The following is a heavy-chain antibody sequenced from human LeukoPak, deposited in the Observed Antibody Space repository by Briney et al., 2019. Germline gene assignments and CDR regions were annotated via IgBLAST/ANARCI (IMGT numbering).Heavy chain of an antibody. J-gene: IGHJ5*01. CDR3: ECCSGCTFDRGSFDC. V-gene: IGHV4-38-2*01. Sequence: KPSETLSLTCAVSGYSISSGYYWGWIRQPPGKGLEWIGSIYHTGSTYYNPSLKSRVTISVDTSKNQFSLKLSLLIHADTPVYYNECCSGCTFDRGSFDCWGQGTLVTVSS. D-gene: IGHD2-15*01. CDR2: IYHTGST. CDR1: GYSISSGYY.